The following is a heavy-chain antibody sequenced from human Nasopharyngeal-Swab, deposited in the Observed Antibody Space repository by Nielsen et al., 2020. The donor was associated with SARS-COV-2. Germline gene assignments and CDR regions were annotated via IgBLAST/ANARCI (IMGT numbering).Heavy chain of an antibody. J-gene: IGHJ1*01. CDR3: ARDQSSGWYPEYFQH. D-gene: IGHD6-19*01. V-gene: IGHV3-33*01. Sequence: GESLKISCAASGFTFSSYGMHWVRQAPGKGLEWVAVIWYDGSNKYYADSVKGRFTISRDNSKNTLYLQMNGLRAEDTAVYYCARDQSSGWYPEYFQHWGQGTLVTVSS. CDR2: IWYDGSNK. CDR1: GFTFSSYG.